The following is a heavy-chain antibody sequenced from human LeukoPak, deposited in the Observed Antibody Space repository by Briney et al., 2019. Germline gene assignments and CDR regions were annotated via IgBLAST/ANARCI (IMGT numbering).Heavy chain of an antibody. D-gene: IGHD6-19*01. CDR2: ISSSSSYI. J-gene: IGHJ4*02. V-gene: IGHV3-21*01. CDR1: GFTFSSYT. CDR3: ARSSGSRGDY. Sequence: GGSLRLSCAASGFTFSSYTMNWVRRAPGKGLEWVSSISSSSSYIYYADSVKGRFTISRDNAKNSLYLQMNSLRAEDTAVYYCARSSGSRGDYWGQGTLVTVSS.